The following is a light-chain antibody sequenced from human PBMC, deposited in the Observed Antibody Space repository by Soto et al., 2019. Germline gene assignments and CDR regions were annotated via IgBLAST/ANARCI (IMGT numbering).Light chain of an antibody. CDR1: QSVTNSY. CDR2: GAS. V-gene: IGKV3-20*01. Sequence: IVLTQSPDTLSLSPGERATLSCGASQSVTNSYLAWYQQKFGQAPRLVIYGASTRATGIPDRFSGSVSGTDFTLTISRLETEDVSVYYCQQYGSSPATFGQGTKVDIK. J-gene: IGKJ1*01. CDR3: QQYGSSPAT.